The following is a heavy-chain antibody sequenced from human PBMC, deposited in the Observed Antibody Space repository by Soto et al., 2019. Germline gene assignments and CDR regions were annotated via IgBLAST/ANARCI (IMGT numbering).Heavy chain of an antibody. J-gene: IGHJ3*02. CDR1: GYSFTRYG. D-gene: IGHD2-2*01. CDR3: ARAAATSTRARAFDI. Sequence: ASVKVSCKASGYSFTRYGISWVRQAPGQRPEWMGWISGDNGDTTYAQKFQGRVTLTTDTSTSTVYMELRSLRSDDTAVFYCARAAATSTRARAFDIWGQGTMVTVSS. V-gene: IGHV1-18*01. CDR2: ISGDNGDT.